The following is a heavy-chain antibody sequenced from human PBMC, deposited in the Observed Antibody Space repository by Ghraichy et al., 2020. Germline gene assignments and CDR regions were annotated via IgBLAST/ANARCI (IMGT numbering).Heavy chain of an antibody. CDR1: GGSVSSGSYY. Sequence: SETLSLTCTVSGGSVSSGSYYWSWIRQPPGKGLEWIGYIYYSGSTNYNPSLKSRVTISVDTSKNQFSLKLSSVTAADTAVYYCARVTSGTGTTGPCWFDPWGQGTLVTVSS. CDR3: ARVTSGTGTTGPCWFDP. J-gene: IGHJ5*02. V-gene: IGHV4-61*01. D-gene: IGHD1-7*01. CDR2: IYYSGST.